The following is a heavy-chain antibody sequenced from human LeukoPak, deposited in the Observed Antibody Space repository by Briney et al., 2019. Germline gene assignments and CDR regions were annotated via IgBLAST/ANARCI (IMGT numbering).Heavy chain of an antibody. D-gene: IGHD6-13*01. CDR3: ARSSSWTHDAFDI. CDR1: GFTFSSYS. J-gene: IGHJ3*02. V-gene: IGHV3-21*01. Sequence: GGSLRLSCAASGFTFSSYSMNWVRQAPGKGLEWVSSISSSSYIYYADSVKGRFTISRDNAENSLYLQMNSLRAEDTAVYYCARSSSWTHDAFDIWGQGTMVTVSS. CDR2: ISSSSYI.